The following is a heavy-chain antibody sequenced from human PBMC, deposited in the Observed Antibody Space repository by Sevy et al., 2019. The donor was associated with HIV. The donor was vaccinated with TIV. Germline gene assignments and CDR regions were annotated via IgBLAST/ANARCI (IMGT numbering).Heavy chain of an antibody. CDR1: GFSFSNYW. V-gene: IGHV3-7*03. D-gene: IGHD2-2*01. CDR3: ARDCSSASCLWGMDV. CDR2: IKRDGSEK. J-gene: IGHJ6*02. Sequence: GGSLRLSCAASGFSFSNYWMSWVRQAPGKGLEWVANIKRDGSEKYHVASVKGRFTISRDNAKTSLFLQMNSLRGEDTAVYYCARDCSSASCLWGMDVWGQGTTVTVSS.